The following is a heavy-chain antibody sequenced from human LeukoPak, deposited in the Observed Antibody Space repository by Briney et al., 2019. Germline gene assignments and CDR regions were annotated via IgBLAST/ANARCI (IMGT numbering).Heavy chain of an antibody. V-gene: IGHV1-69*13. CDR3: ATGTPPPNYYYYYGMDV. J-gene: IGHJ6*02. CDR2: IIPIFGTA. D-gene: IGHD6-13*01. CDR1: GGTFSSYA. Sequence: ASVKVSCKASGGTFSSYAISWVRQAPGQGLEWMGGIIPIFGTANYAQKFQGRVTITAGESTSTAYMELSSLRSEDTAVYYCATGTPPPNYYYYYGMDVWGQGTTVTVSS.